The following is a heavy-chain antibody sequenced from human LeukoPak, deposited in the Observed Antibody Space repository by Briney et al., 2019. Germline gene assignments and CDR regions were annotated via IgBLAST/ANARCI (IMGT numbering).Heavy chain of an antibody. J-gene: IGHJ4*02. CDR2: ISGSSLYI. CDR3: ARDPPYYDNSGYYYDY. CDR1: GFTFSPYS. V-gene: IGHV3-21*01. D-gene: IGHD3-22*01. Sequence: GGSLRLSCAASGFTFSPYSMNWVSQAPGKGLEWVSSISGSSLYIYYADSVKGRFTISRDNAKNSLYLQMNSLRAEDRAVYYCARDPPYYDNSGYYYDYWGQGTLVTVSS.